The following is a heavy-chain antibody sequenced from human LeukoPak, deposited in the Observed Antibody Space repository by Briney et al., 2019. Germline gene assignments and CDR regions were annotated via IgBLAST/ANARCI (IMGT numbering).Heavy chain of an antibody. CDR1: GFTFSSYG. J-gene: IGHJ3*02. Sequence: GGSLRLSCAASGFTFSSYGMHWVRQAPGKGLEWVAVISYDGSNKYYADSVKGRFTISRDNSKNTLYLQMNSLRAEDTAVYYCAKDRSRYSSSWWNAFDIWGQGTMVTVSS. CDR2: ISYDGSNK. V-gene: IGHV3-30*18. D-gene: IGHD6-13*01. CDR3: AKDRSRYSSSWWNAFDI.